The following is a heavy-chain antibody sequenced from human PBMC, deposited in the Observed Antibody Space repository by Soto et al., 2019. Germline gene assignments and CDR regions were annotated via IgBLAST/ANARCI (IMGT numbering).Heavy chain of an antibody. CDR2: IWYDGSNK. J-gene: IGHJ4*02. Sequence: QVQLVESGGGVVQPGRSLRLSCAASGFTFSSYGMHWVRQAPGKGLEWVAVIWYDGSNKYYADSVKGRFTISRDNSKNMLYQQMNSLRVEYRGVFYCGRKYGFLGSGFFHTGGQGPLVTVSS. CDR3: GRKYGFLGSGFFHT. CDR1: GFTFSSYG. D-gene: IGHD3-22*01. V-gene: IGHV3-33*01.